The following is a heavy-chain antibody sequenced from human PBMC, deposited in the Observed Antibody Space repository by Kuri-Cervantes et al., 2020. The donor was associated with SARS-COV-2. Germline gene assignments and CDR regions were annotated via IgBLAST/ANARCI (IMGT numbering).Heavy chain of an antibody. Sequence: GSLRLSRAVYGGSFSGYYWSWIRQPPGKGLEWIGEINHSGSTNYNPSLKSRVTISVDTSKNQFSLKLSSVTAADTAVYYCARPGGYCSGGSCYSDYWGQGTLVTVSS. CDR3: ARPGGYCSGGSCYSDY. V-gene: IGHV4-34*01. CDR2: INHSGST. CDR1: GGSFSGYY. J-gene: IGHJ4*02. D-gene: IGHD2-15*01.